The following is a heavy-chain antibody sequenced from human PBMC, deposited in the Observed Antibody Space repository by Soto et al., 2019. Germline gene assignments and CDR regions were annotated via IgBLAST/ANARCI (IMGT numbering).Heavy chain of an antibody. Sequence: EVQLLESGGGLVQPGGSLRLSCAASGLTFSSYAMSWVRQAPGKGLEWVSTISGSGGSTYYADSVKGRFTISRDNSKNTLYLQMNSLRAEDTAVYYCAKGAAGVLMLYAIPEYFDYWGRGTLVTISS. D-gene: IGHD2-8*01. V-gene: IGHV3-23*01. J-gene: IGHJ4*02. CDR3: AKGAAGVLMLYAIPEYFDY. CDR2: ISGSGGST. CDR1: GLTFSSYA.